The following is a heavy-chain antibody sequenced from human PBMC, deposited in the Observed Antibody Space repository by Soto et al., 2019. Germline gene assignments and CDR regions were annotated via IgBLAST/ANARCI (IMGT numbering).Heavy chain of an antibody. Sequence: QVQLQQWGAGLLKPSETLSLTCAVYGGSFSGYYWSWIRQPPGKGLEWIGEINHSGSTNYNPSLKRRVTISVDTSKNQFSLKLSSVTAADTAVYYCARRRGIAAAGTVARFDPWGQGTLVTVSS. V-gene: IGHV4-34*01. CDR2: INHSGST. CDR1: GGSFSGYY. D-gene: IGHD6-13*01. CDR3: ARRRGIAAAGTVARFDP. J-gene: IGHJ5*02.